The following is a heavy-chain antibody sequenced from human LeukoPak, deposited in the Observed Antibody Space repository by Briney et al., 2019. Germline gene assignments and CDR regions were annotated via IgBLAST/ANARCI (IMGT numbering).Heavy chain of an antibody. D-gene: IGHD5-18*01. J-gene: IGHJ4*02. CDR2: INPDGNKK. CDR3: ARDLAYSRLDY. V-gene: IGHV3-7*01. CDR1: GLTFSSSW. Sequence: GGSLRLSCAVSGLTFSSSWVDWVRQAPGKGLEWVASINPDGNKKYSADSVKGRFTISRDNAENSLYLQMNSLRVEDTAFYYCARDLAYSRLDYWGQGMLVTVSS.